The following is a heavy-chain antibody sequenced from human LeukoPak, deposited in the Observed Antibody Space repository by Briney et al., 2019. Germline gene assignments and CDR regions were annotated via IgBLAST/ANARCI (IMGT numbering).Heavy chain of an antibody. J-gene: IGHJ4*02. V-gene: IGHV1-18*01. D-gene: IGHD1-26*01. CDR3: ARDGRFAAYEPDY. Sequence: ASVKVSCKASGYTFTSYGISWVRQAPGQGLEWVGWISAYDGNTNYAQKFQGRVTMTTDTSTSTAHMELRSLRYDDTAVYYCARDGRFAAYEPDYWGQGTLVTVSS. CDR2: ISAYDGNT. CDR1: GYTFTSYG.